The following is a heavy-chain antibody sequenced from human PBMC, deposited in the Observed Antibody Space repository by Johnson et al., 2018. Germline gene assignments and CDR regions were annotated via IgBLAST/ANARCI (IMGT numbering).Heavy chain of an antibody. Sequence: VQLVESGGGVVQPGRSLRLSCAASGFTFSSYGMHWVRQAPGKGLEWVAVIWYDGSNKYYADSVKGRFTISRDNSKNTLYLQMNSLRAEDTAVYYCAKDWYSSSWYGHFQYWGQGTLVTVSS. CDR1: GFTFSSYG. J-gene: IGHJ1*01. V-gene: IGHV3-33*06. CDR2: IWYDGSNK. CDR3: AKDWYSSSWYGHFQY. D-gene: IGHD6-13*01.